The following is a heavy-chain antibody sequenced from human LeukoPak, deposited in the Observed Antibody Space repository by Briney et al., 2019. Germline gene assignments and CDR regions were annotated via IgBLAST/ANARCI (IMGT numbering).Heavy chain of an antibody. CDR3: ARGHPLLDY. CDR2: INHSGGA. D-gene: IGHD2-21*02. J-gene: IGHJ4*02. V-gene: IGHV4-34*01. CDR1: GGSFSGYY. Sequence: PSETLSHTCAVYGGSFSGYYWTWIRQPPGKGLEWIGEINHSGGANYNPSLKSRVTISVDTSKNQFSLKLSSVTAADTAVYYCARGHPLLDYWGQGTLVAVSS.